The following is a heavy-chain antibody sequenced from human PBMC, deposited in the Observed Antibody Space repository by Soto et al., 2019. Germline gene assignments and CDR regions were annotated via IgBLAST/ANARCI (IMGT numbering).Heavy chain of an antibody. J-gene: IGHJ4*02. CDR3: ARDLGSGSYYYFDY. Sequence: SGGGVVQPGRSLRLSCAASGFTFSSYGMHWVRQAPGKGLEWVAVIWYDGSNKYYADSVKGRFTISRDNSKNTLYLQMNSLRAEDTAVYYCARDLGSGSYYYFDYWGQGTLVTVSS. CDR2: IWYDGSNK. D-gene: IGHD1-26*01. V-gene: IGHV3-33*01. CDR1: GFTFSSYG.